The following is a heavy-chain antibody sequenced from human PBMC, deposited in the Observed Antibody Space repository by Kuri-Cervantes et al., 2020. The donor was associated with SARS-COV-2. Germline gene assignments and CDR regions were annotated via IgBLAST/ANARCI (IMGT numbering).Heavy chain of an antibody. D-gene: IGHD2-21*01. CDR1: GGSISSSSYY. CDR2: IYYSGGT. CDR3: ARGGVVPVSFDY. J-gene: IGHJ4*02. Sequence: SGTLSLTCTVSGGSISSSSYYWGWIRQPPGKGLEWIGSIYYSGGTYYNPSLKSRVTISVDTSKNQFSLKLSSVTAADTAVYYCARGGVVPVSFDYWGQGTLVTVSS. V-gene: IGHV4-39*07.